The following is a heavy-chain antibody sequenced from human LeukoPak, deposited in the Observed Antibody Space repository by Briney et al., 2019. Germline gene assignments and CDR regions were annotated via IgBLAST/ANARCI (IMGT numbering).Heavy chain of an antibody. CDR1: GFTFSSYS. Sequence: QPGGSLRLSCAASGFTFSSYSITWVRQAPGKGLEWVSYISSSSSTIYYADSVKGRFTISRDNSKNTLYLQMNSLRGEDTAIYYCARDYKADFWGQGTPVTVSS. V-gene: IGHV3-48*01. D-gene: IGHD3-10*01. J-gene: IGHJ4*02. CDR2: ISSSSSTI. CDR3: ARDYKADF.